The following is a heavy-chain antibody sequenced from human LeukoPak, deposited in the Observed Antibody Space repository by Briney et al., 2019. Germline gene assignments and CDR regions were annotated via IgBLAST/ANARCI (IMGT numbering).Heavy chain of an antibody. V-gene: IGHV3-23*01. J-gene: IGHJ5*02. D-gene: IGHD2-15*01. CDR2: ISYSGGNT. CDR3: ARARYCSGGTCPEWFDP. Sequence: HPGGSLRLSCAASGFTFSDYAMNWVRQALGRGLGWVSTISYSGGNTYYADPVKGRFTISRDNSKNTLYLQMNSLRAEDTAIYYCARARYCSGGTCPEWFDPWGQGTLVTVSS. CDR1: GFTFSDYA.